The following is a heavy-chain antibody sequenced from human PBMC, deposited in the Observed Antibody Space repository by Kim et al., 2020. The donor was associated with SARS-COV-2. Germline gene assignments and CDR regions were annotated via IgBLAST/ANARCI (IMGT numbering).Heavy chain of an antibody. J-gene: IGHJ3*02. CDR3: ARPVVLWFGEPGAFDI. D-gene: IGHD3-10*01. CDR1: CGSISSSSYY. Sequence: SETLSLTCTVSCGSISSSSYYWGWIRQPPGKGLEWIGSIYYSGSTYYNPSLKSRVTISVDTSKNQFSLKLSSVTAADTAVYYCARPVVLWFGEPGAFDI. CDR2: IYYSGST. V-gene: IGHV4-39*01.